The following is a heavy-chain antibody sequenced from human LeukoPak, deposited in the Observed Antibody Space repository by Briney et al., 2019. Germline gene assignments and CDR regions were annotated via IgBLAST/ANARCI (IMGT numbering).Heavy chain of an antibody. CDR3: AKDLMGFALSQPIDY. V-gene: IGHV3-30*18. J-gene: IGHJ4*02. CDR2: ISYDGSNK. CDR1: GFTFSSYG. Sequence: AGGSLRLSCAASGFTFSSYGMHWVRQAPGKGLEWVAVISYDGSNKYYADSVKGRFTISRDNSKNTLYLQMNSLRAGDTAVYYCAKDLMGFALSQPIDYWGQGTLVTVSS. D-gene: IGHD2-8*01.